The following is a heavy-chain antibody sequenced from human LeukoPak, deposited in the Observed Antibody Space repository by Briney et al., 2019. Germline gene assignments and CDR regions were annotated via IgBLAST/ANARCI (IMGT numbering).Heavy chain of an antibody. D-gene: IGHD1-26*01. CDR1: GFTVSTNY. CDR2: IYSGGTT. CDR3: ARGVGGALHYFDY. Sequence: GGSLRLSCAASGFTVSTNYMSWVRQAPGKGLEWVSDIYSGGTTYYADSVKGRFTISRDNSKNTLYLQMNSLRAEDTAVYYCARGVGGALHYFDYWGQGTLVTVSS. V-gene: IGHV3-66*01. J-gene: IGHJ4*02.